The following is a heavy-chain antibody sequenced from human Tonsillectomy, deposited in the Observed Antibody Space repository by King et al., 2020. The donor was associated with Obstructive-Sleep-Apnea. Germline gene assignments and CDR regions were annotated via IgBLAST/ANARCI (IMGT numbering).Heavy chain of an antibody. D-gene: IGHD2-2*01. CDR3: FGPLGYCSSTSCFMDV. CDR2: IYYSGST. J-gene: IGHJ6*02. Sequence: QLQESGPGLVKPSETLSLTCTVSGGSISNYYWSWIRQPPGKGLEWIGYIYYSGSTNYNPSLKSRVTISVDTSKNHFSLKLTSVTAADTAVYYCFGPLGYCSSTSCFMDVWGQGTTVTVSS. CDR1: GGSISNYY. V-gene: IGHV4-59*01.